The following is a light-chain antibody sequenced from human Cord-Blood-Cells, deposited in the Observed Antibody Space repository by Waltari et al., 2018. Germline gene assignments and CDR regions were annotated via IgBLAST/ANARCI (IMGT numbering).Light chain of an antibody. CDR2: EGS. CDR1: SSGVGSYNL. CDR3: CSYAGSSTFDWV. V-gene: IGLV2-23*03. J-gene: IGLJ3*02. Sequence: QPALPQPASVSGSPGQSITISCTGTSSGVGSYNLSSWSQQHPGKAPKLMIYEGSKRASGVSNRFSGSKSGNTASLTISGLQAEDEADYYCCSYAGSSTFDWVFGGGTKLTVL.